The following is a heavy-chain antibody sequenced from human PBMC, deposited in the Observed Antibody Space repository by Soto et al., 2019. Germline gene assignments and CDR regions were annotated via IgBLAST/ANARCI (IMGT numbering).Heavy chain of an antibody. Sequence: PGGSLRLSCTASGFTFGDYARSWFRQAPGKGLEWVGFIRSKAYGGTTEYAASVKGRFTISRDDSKSIAYLQMNSLKTEGTAVYYCTRDEVDILTGYWNYFDYWGQGTLVTVPS. V-gene: IGHV3-49*03. J-gene: IGHJ4*02. CDR2: IRSKAYGGTT. CDR1: GFTFGDYA. D-gene: IGHD3-9*01. CDR3: TRDEVDILTGYWNYFDY.